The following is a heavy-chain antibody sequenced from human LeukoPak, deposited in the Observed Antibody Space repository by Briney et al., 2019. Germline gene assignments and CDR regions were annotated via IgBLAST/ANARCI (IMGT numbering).Heavy chain of an antibody. CDR1: GGSISSGGYS. D-gene: IGHD3-22*01. J-gene: IGHJ5*02. CDR3: ARDHYDSSGYLNWFDP. V-gene: IGHV4-30-2*01. Sequence: PSETLSLTCAVSGGSISSGGYSWSWIRQPPGKGLEWIGYIYHSGSTYYNPSLKSRVTISVDRSKNQFSLKLSSVTAADTAVYYCARDHYDSSGYLNWFDPWGQGTLVTVSS. CDR2: IYHSGST.